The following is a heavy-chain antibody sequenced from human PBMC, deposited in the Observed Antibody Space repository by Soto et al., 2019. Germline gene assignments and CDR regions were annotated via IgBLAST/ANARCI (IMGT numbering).Heavy chain of an antibody. D-gene: IGHD5-18*01. V-gene: IGHV3-53*01. CDR2: IYSSGST. Sequence: GGSLRLSCAASGFTVSNNYMTWVRQAPGKGLEWVSFIYSSGSTYYADSVKGRFTISIDNFKNTLYLQMNSLRAEDTAVYYCARGYSYTQPVFDYWGLGTLVTVSS. J-gene: IGHJ4*02. CDR3: ARGYSYTQPVFDY. CDR1: GFTVSNNY.